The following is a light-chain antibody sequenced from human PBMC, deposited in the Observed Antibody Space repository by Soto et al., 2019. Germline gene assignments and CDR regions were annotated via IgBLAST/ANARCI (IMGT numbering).Light chain of an antibody. V-gene: IGKV3-20*01. J-gene: IGKJ2*01. CDR2: GAS. Sequence: EIVLTQSPGTLSLSPGERATLSCRASQSVSSVSLAWYQQKPGQAPRLLVYGASTRATGIPDRFSVSGSGTDFTLTISRLEPEDFAVYYCQQYGGSPRVTFGQGTKLEIK. CDR3: QQYGGSPRVT. CDR1: QSVSSVS.